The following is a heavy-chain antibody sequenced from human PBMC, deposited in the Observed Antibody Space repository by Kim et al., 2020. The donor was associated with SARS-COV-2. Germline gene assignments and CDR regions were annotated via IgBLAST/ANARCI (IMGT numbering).Heavy chain of an antibody. J-gene: IGHJ4*02. Sequence: ASVKVSCKASGYSSTTYYMHWVRQVPGQGLEWMGIINPSVGSTKYAQKFQGRVTMTRDTSTSTVYMEVSSLRSEDTAVFYCARSSGTAIDYWGQGTLLTV. CDR2: INPSVGST. CDR1: GYSSTTYY. V-gene: IGHV1-46*01. CDR3: ARSSGTAIDY. D-gene: IGHD2-21*02.